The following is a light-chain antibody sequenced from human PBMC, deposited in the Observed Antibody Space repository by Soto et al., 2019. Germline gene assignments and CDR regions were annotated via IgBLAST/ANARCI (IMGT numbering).Light chain of an antibody. CDR2: DAS. CDR3: QQRSNWRVT. CDR1: QGVNIY. Sequence: EIVLTQSPATLSLSPGERATLSCRASQGVNIYLAWYQQKPGQAPRLLIYDASNRATGIPARFSGSGSGTDFTLTISSLEPEDIAVYYCQQRSNWRVTFGGGTKVEIK. J-gene: IGKJ4*01. V-gene: IGKV3-11*01.